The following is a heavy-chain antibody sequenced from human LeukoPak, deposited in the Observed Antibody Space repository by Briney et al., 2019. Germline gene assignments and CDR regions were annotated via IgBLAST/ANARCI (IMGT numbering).Heavy chain of an antibody. CDR3: ARDPGRWTAPSAY. V-gene: IGHV3-21*01. D-gene: IGHD3-10*01. J-gene: IGHJ4*02. CDR2: ISSSSSYI. Sequence: GGSLRLSCAASGSTVSSNYMSWARQAPGKGLEWVSSISSSSSYIYYADSVKGRFTISRDNAKNSLYLQMNSLRAEDTAVYYCARDPGRWTAPSAYWGQGTLVTVSS. CDR1: GSTVSSNY.